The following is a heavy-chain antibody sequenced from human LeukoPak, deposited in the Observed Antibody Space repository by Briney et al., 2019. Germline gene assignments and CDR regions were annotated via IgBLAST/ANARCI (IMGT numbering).Heavy chain of an antibody. CDR1: GYSFTNYW. Sequence: PGESLKISCQGSGYSFTNYWIGWVRQMPGKGLEWMGIIYPGDSDTRYSPSFQGQVTISADKSTSTAYLQWSSLKASDTAIYYFARHWPCIITSCPKDSWGKETLVTVSS. D-gene: IGHD2-2*01. J-gene: IGHJ4*02. CDR2: IYPGDSDT. V-gene: IGHV5-51*01. CDR3: ARHWPCIITSCPKDS.